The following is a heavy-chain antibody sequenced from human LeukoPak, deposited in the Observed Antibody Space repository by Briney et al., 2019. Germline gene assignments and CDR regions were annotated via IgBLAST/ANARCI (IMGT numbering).Heavy chain of an antibody. Sequence: GGSLRLSCAASGFTFSSYEMNWVRQAPGKGLEWVSYISSSGSTIYYADSVKGRFTISRDNSKNSLYLQMNSLRAEDTALYYCAKDTAPSGVAGVDYWGQGILVTVSS. V-gene: IGHV3-48*03. CDR1: GFTFSSYE. D-gene: IGHD1-26*01. CDR3: AKDTAPSGVAGVDY. CDR2: ISSSGSTI. J-gene: IGHJ4*02.